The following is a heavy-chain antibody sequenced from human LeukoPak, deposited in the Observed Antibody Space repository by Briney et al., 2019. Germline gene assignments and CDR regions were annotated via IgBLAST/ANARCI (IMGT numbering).Heavy chain of an antibody. V-gene: IGHV4-4*07. CDR3: ARESRDGYTVWYDAFDI. Sequence: PSETLSLTCTVSGGSISSYYWSWIRQPAGKGLEWIGRIYTSGSTNYNPSLKSRVTMSVDTSKNQFSLKLSSVTAADTAVYYCARESRDGYTVWYDAFDIWGQGTMVTVSS. J-gene: IGHJ3*02. CDR2: IYTSGST. CDR1: GGSISSYY. D-gene: IGHD5-24*01.